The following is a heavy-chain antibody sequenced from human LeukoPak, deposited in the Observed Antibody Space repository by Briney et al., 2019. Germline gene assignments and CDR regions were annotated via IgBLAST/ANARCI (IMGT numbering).Heavy chain of an antibody. Sequence: PGGSLRLSCAASGFTFSSYTMNWVRQAPGKGLEWVSSICSSSSNIYYADSVKGRFIISRDNANNSLFLQMNSLRAEDSAVYYCARFRSGSSYDYWGEGALVAVCS. CDR2: ICSSSSNI. CDR1: GFTFSSYT. CDR3: ARFRSGSSYDY. J-gene: IGHJ4*02. D-gene: IGHD3-22*01. V-gene: IGHV3-21*01.